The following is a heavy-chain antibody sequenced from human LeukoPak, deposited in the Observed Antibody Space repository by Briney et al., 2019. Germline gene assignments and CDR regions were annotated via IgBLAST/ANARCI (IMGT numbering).Heavy chain of an antibody. D-gene: IGHD2-21*02. CDR2: MNPNSGNT. V-gene: IGHV1-8*01. Sequence: ASVKVSCKASGYTFTSYDINWVRQATRQGLEWMGWMNPNSGNTGYAQKFQGRVTMTRNTSISTAYMELSSLRSEDTAVYYCARALVVGTEDLGYWGQGTLVTVSS. CDR3: ARALVVGTEDLGY. CDR1: GYTFTSYD. J-gene: IGHJ4*02.